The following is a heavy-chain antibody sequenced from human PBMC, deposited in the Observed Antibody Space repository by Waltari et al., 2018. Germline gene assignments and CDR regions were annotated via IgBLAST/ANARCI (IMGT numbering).Heavy chain of an antibody. CDR2: MKTDGTSI. J-gene: IGHJ4*02. V-gene: IGHV3-74*03. CDR1: DFFTDYW. Sequence: EVQLVNSGGGLVQPGGSLRLSCAASDFFTDYWLDWVRQAPWKGLVWVSRMKTDGTSITYADSVKGRFTISRDSAKNTYYLQMNSLRAEDTAVYYCTRNPGYWGQGTLVTVSS. CDR3: TRNPGY.